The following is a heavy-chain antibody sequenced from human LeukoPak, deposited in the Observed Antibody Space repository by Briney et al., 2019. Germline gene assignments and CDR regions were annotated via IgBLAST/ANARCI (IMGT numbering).Heavy chain of an antibody. V-gene: IGHV3-30*02. Sequence: PGGSLRLSCAASGFTYSDYGMHWVRQAPGRGLEWVAFILNDGTWEYYPDSVKGRLTISRDNSRNTLYLQMNSVRHEDTAIYYCVKGGSISHNWFDSWGQGTLVTVSS. CDR1: GFTYSDYG. D-gene: IGHD3-16*01. CDR2: ILNDGTWE. CDR3: VKGGSISHNWFDS. J-gene: IGHJ5*01.